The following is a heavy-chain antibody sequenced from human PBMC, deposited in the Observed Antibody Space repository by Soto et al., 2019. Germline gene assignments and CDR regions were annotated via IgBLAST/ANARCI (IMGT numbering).Heavy chain of an antibody. CDR3: ARDWGGLGY. V-gene: IGHV3-7*03. CDR1: GFTFSNYW. CDR2: IIKAGSEK. D-gene: IGHD3-10*01. Sequence: GGSLRLSCAASGFTFSNYWMTWVRQAAGKGVEWVANIIKAGSEKSSVDSVKGRFTIARDNAKNSLYLEMSSLRVEDTAMYYSARDWGGLGYWGQGTLVTFSS. J-gene: IGHJ4*02.